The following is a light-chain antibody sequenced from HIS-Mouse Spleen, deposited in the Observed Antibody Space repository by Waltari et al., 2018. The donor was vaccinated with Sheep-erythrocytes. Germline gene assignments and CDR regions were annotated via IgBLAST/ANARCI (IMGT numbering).Light chain of an antibody. J-gene: IGLJ1*01. CDR3: CSYAGSYNHV. CDR2: DVS. Sequence: QSALTQPRSVSGSPGQSVTIPCTGTSSDVGGYHYVSWYQQHPGKAPKLMIYDVSKRPSGVPDRFSGSKSGNMASLTISGLQAEDEADYYCCSYAGSYNHVFATGTKVTVL. V-gene: IGLV2-11*01. CDR1: SSDVGGYHY.